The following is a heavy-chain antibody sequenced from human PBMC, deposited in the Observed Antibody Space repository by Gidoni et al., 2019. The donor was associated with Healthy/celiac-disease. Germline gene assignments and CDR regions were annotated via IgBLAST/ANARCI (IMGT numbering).Heavy chain of an antibody. CDR3: ARDPPGYCSSTSCHHWYFDY. V-gene: IGHV3-21*01. J-gene: IGHJ4*02. CDR1: GFTFSSYS. CDR2: ISSSSSYI. Sequence: EVQLVESGGGLVKPGGSLRLSCAASGFTFSSYSMNWVRQAPGKGLEWVSSISSSSSYIYYADSVKGRFTISRDNAKNSLYLQMNSLRAEDTAVYYCARDPPGYCSSTSCHHWYFDYWGQGTLVTVSS. D-gene: IGHD2-2*01.